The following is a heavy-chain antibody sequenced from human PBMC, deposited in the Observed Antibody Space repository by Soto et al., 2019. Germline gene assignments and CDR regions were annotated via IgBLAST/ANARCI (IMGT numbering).Heavy chain of an antibody. CDR2: ISYDGSNK. V-gene: IGHV3-30*18. Sequence: QVQVVESGGGVVQPGRSLRLSCAASGFTFSSYGMHWVRQAPGKGLEWVAVISYDGSNKYYADSVKGRFTISRDNSKNTLYLQMNSLRAEDTAVYYCAKDGCTNGVCYFYYYYGMDVWGQGTTVTVSS. CDR3: AKDGCTNGVCYFYYYYGMDV. D-gene: IGHD2-8*01. J-gene: IGHJ6*02. CDR1: GFTFSSYG.